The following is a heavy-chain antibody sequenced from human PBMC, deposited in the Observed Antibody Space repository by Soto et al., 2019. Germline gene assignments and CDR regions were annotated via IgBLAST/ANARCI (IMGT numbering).Heavy chain of an antibody. Sequence: PSETLSLTCTVSGGSISSYYWSWIRQPPGKGLEWIGYIYYSGSTNYNPSLKSRVTISVDTSKNQFSLKLSSVTAADTAVYYCARGRFSGADPANSSSWPNYYYYGMDVWGQGTTVTVSS. CDR1: GGSISSYY. CDR2: IYYSGST. V-gene: IGHV4-59*01. D-gene: IGHD6-13*01. CDR3: ARGRFSGADPANSSSWPNYYYYGMDV. J-gene: IGHJ6*02.